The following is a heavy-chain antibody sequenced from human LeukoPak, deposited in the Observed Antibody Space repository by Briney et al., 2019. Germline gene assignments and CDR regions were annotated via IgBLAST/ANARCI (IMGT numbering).Heavy chain of an antibody. CDR1: RFTFSSYW. Sequence: PGGSLRLSCAASRFTFSSYWMSWVRQAPGKGLEWVANIKQDGSEKYYVDSVKGRFTISRDNAKNSLYLQMNSLRAEDTAVYYCAREGITATADYWGQGTLVTVSS. CDR2: IKQDGSEK. D-gene: IGHD6-13*01. V-gene: IGHV3-7*01. J-gene: IGHJ4*02. CDR3: AREGITATADY.